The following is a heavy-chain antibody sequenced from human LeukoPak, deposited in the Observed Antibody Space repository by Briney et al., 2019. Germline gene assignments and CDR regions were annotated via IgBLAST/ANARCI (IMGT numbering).Heavy chain of an antibody. J-gene: IGHJ4*02. CDR3: ARVNSAQWLVGFNFDY. D-gene: IGHD6-19*01. CDR2: IIPILGIA. CDR1: GGTFSSYA. Sequence: SVKVSCKASGGTFSSYAISWVRQAPGQGLEWMGRIIPILGIANYAQKFQGRVTMTTDTSTSTAYMEVRSLRSDDTAVYYCARVNSAQWLVGFNFDYWGQGTLVTVSS. V-gene: IGHV1-69*04.